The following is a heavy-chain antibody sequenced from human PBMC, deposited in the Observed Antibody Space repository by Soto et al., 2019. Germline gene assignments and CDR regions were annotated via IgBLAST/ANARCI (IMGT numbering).Heavy chain of an antibody. V-gene: IGHV4-59*01. CDR2: IYSSGHS. CDR3: ARLAGHSLLEH. D-gene: IGHD2-15*01. J-gene: IGHJ1*01. Sequence: PSETLSLTCAVSGGSLSSYYWGWVRQSPGKGLEWIAYIYSSGHSDYNPPFQSRASISLDTSKSQFSLKLTSVTAADTAVYFCARLAGHSLLEHWGQGTQVTVSS. CDR1: GGSLSSYY.